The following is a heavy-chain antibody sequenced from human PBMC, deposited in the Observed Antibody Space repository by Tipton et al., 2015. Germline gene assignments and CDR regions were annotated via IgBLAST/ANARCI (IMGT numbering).Heavy chain of an antibody. CDR2: ISHSGNT. J-gene: IGHJ6*02. Sequence: TLSLTCAVSAYSISSDYYWGWIRQPPGKGLEWIGSISHSGNTYYNPSLKSRVTMSRDTSKNQFSPKLTSVAAADTAVYYCARDLEHGMDVWGHGTTVTVSS. CDR3: ARDLEHGMDV. CDR1: AYSISSDYY. V-gene: IGHV4-38-2*02. D-gene: IGHD5-24*01.